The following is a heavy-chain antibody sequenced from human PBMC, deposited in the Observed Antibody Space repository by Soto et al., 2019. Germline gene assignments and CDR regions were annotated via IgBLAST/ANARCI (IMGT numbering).Heavy chain of an antibody. CDR2: IYHSGST. Sequence: SETLSLTCAVSGGSISSGGYSWSWIRQPPGKGLEWIGYIYHSGSTYYNPSLKSRVTISVDTSKNQFSLKLSSVTAADTAVYYCARDRRLITMVRGVSLWFDPWGQGTLVT. V-gene: IGHV4-30-2*01. J-gene: IGHJ5*02. CDR3: ARDRRLITMVRGVSLWFDP. D-gene: IGHD3-10*01. CDR1: GGSISSGGYS.